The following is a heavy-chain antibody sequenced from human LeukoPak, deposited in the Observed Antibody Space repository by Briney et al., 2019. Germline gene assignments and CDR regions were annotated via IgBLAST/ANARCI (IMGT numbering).Heavy chain of an antibody. V-gene: IGHV3-21*01. D-gene: IGHD2-15*01. CDR3: ARDPTLRSSAYYYQYMDV. Sequence: PGGSLRLSCVASGFSFTSYSMNWVRQTPGKGLEWVSSISASSLYIHYADSMKGRVTISRDNAKNSLYLQMNSLTAEDTAVYYCARDPTLRSSAYYYQYMDVWGIGTAVTVSS. CDR2: ISASSLYI. J-gene: IGHJ6*03. CDR1: GFSFTSYS.